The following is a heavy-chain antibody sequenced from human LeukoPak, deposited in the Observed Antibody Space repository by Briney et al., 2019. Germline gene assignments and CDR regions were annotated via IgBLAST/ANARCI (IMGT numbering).Heavy chain of an antibody. Sequence: ASVRVSCKASGYTFTSYDFNWVRQAPGQRPEWMGWMSPNSGDTGYAQKFQDRVTMTRNTSISTAYMELSSLRSDDTAVYYCARGPPNWGYDYWGPGTLVTVSS. CDR2: MSPNSGDT. J-gene: IGHJ4*02. CDR3: ARGPPNWGYDY. D-gene: IGHD7-27*01. V-gene: IGHV1-8*01. CDR1: GYTFTSYD.